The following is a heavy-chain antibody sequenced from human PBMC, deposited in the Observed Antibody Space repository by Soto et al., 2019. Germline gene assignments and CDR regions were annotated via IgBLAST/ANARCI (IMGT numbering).Heavy chain of an antibody. CDR3: ASLPDSRNFDY. D-gene: IGHD6-13*01. Sequence: QVQLVESGGGVVQPGRSLRLSCAASGFTFSSYGMHWVRQAPGKGLEWVAVIWYDGSNKYYADSVKGRFTISRDNSKNTLYLQMNSLRAEDTAVYYCASLPDSRNFDYWGQGTLVTVSS. CDR1: GFTFSSYG. CDR2: IWYDGSNK. V-gene: IGHV3-33*01. J-gene: IGHJ4*02.